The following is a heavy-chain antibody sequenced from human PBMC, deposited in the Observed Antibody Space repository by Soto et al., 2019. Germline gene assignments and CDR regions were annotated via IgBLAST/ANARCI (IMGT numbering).Heavy chain of an antibody. CDR2: INAGNGNT. V-gene: IGHV1-3*01. J-gene: IGHJ6*02. Sequence: QVQLVQSGAEVKKPGASVKVSCKASGYTFTSYAMHWVRQAPGQRLAWMGWINAGNGNTKYSQKFQGRVTITRDTSASTAYMELSSLRSEDTAVYYCARAQYQLPPRSYYYCGMDVWGQGTTVTVSS. CDR3: ARAQYQLPPRSYYYCGMDV. D-gene: IGHD2-2*01. CDR1: GYTFTSYA.